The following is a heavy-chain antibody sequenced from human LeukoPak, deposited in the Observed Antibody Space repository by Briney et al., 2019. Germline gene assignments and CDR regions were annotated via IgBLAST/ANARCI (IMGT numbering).Heavy chain of an antibody. Sequence: ASVKVSCKASGYTFTGYYMHWVRQAPGQRLEWMGWINPNSGGTNYAQTFQGRVTMTRDTSISTAYMELSRLRSDDTAVYYCARDSRESSRGSDYWGQGTLVTVSS. V-gene: IGHV1-2*02. J-gene: IGHJ4*02. CDR2: INPNSGGT. D-gene: IGHD3-16*02. CDR1: GYTFTGYY. CDR3: ARDSRESSRGSDY.